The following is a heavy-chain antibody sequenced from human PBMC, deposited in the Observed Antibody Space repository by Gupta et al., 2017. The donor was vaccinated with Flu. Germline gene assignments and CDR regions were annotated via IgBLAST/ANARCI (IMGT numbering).Heavy chain of an antibody. CDR2: IEDKGST. D-gene: IGHD3-9*01. J-gene: IGHJ4*02. V-gene: IGHV4-59*01. CDR1: GGSISSYY. Sequence: QVQLQQSGPGLVKPSETLSLTCTVSGGSISSYYLCWIRQPPGKGLGWIGYIEDKGSTNYNPSLKSRVTRQVDTYKRQLSVERSYVTAANTTVEDCGRVSYGSDDWVYWGLGTLVTVSS. CDR3: GRVSYGSDDWVY.